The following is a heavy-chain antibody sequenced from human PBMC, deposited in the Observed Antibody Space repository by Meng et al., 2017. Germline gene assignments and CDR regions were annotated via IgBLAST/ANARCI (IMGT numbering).Heavy chain of an antibody. V-gene: IGHV6-1*01. D-gene: IGHD1-26*01. CDR2: AYYRSKWYH. J-gene: IGHJ4*02. CDR3: ARGSYSFDS. Sequence: QIQLQQSGPGLVKPSQTLSLIGAISGGSVSSNSAAWNWIRQSPSRGLEWLGRAYYRSKWYHDYAESVKSRISIDPDTSKNQFSLQLRSVTPEDSAVYYCARGSYSFDSWGQRTLVTVSS. CDR1: GGSVSSNSAA.